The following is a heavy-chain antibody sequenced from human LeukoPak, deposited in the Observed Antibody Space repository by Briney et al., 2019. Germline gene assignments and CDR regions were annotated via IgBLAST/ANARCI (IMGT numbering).Heavy chain of an antibody. Sequence: GGSLRLSCAASGFTVSSNYMSWVRQAPGKGLEWVSVIYSGGSTYYADSVKGRFTISRDNSKNTLYLQMNSLRAEDTAVYYCAKDRQRYSSSWFFDYWGQGTLVTVSS. J-gene: IGHJ4*02. CDR1: GFTVSSNY. CDR3: AKDRQRYSSSWFFDY. V-gene: IGHV3-53*05. CDR2: IYSGGST. D-gene: IGHD6-13*01.